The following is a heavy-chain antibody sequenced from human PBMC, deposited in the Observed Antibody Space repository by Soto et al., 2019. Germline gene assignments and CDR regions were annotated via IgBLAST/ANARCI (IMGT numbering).Heavy chain of an antibody. V-gene: IGHV3-23*01. D-gene: IGHD3-9*01. CDR1: GFIFSTYD. J-gene: IGHJ4*02. CDR2: ISDTGGST. CDR3: AKPAYDILTGYRRRTPGFHFDS. Sequence: PGGSLRLSCAASGFIFSTYDLNWVRQAPGEGLEWVSSISDTGGSTNYADSVKGRFTISRDNSKNTLYLRMNSLRAEDTAVYYCAKPAYDILTGYRRRTPGFHFDSWGQGTRVTVSS.